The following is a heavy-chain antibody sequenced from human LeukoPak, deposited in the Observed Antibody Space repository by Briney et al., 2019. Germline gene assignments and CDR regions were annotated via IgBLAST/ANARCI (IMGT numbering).Heavy chain of an antibody. J-gene: IGHJ4*02. CDR3: ARDPDIVVVPAAIHGGY. CDR2: ISSSSSTI. Sequence: GGSLRLSCAASGFTFSSYSMNWVRQAPGKGLEWVSYISSSSSTIYYADSVKGRFTISRDNAKNSLYLQMNSLRAEDTAVYYCARDPDIVVVPAAIHGGYWGQGTLVTVSS. D-gene: IGHD2-2*01. CDR1: GFTFSSYS. V-gene: IGHV3-48*01.